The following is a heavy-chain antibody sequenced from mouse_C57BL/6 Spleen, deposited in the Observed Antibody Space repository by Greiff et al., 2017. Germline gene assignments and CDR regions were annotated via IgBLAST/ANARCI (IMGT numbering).Heavy chain of an antibody. CDR1: GYTFTSYW. D-gene: IGHD1-1*01. CDR3: GRYYYGRSPDY. Sequence: QVQLQQSGPELAKPGASVKLSCKASGYTFTSYWMHWVKQRPGQGLAWIGYLHPSSGYTKYNQKFKDKATLTADKSSTTAYMQLRSLEYEDSAVYYCGRYYYGRSPDYWGQGTTLTVSS. V-gene: IGHV1-7*01. CDR2: LHPSSGYT. J-gene: IGHJ2*01.